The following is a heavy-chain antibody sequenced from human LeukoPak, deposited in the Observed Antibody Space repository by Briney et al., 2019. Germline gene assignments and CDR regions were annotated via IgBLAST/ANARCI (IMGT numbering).Heavy chain of an antibody. CDR1: GYTFTDYY. Sequence: ASVKVSCKVSGYTFTDYYMHWVQQAPGKGLEWMGLVDPEDGETIYAEKFQGRVTITADTSTDTAYMELSSLRSEDTAVCYCATVGATTAYAFDIWGQGTMVTVSS. D-gene: IGHD1-26*01. J-gene: IGHJ3*02. CDR2: VDPEDGET. CDR3: ATVGATTAYAFDI. V-gene: IGHV1-69-2*01.